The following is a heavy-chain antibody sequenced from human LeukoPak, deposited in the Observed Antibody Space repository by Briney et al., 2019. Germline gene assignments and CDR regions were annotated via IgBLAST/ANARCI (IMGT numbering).Heavy chain of an antibody. CDR3: AKERGTTTWLDY. J-gene: IGHJ4*02. Sequence: GRSLRLSCGASGFTFSSYGMHWVRQAPGKGLEWAAVISYDGSKKYYGDSVKGRFTISRDNSENRLYLQLNSLRPEDTAVYYCAKERGTTTWLDYWGQGILVTVSS. CDR2: ISYDGSKK. V-gene: IGHV3-30*18. CDR1: GFTFSSYG. D-gene: IGHD2-2*01.